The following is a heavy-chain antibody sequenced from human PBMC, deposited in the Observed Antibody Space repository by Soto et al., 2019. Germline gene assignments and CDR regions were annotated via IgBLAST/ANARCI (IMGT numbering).Heavy chain of an antibody. CDR2: VAYNGDP. CDR3: AKTRGTTVSCGTRTFDF. CDR1: GFTFSNYA. D-gene: IGHD1-1*01. Sequence: QPGGSLRLSCEASGFTFSNYAMTWVRQAPGKGLEWVSTVAYNGDPYSPDSVRGRFTISRDNSRNTVTLQMTSLRAEDTAGYFCAKTRGTTVSCGTRTFDFWGQVALVTVSS. J-gene: IGHJ4*02. V-gene: IGHV3-23*01.